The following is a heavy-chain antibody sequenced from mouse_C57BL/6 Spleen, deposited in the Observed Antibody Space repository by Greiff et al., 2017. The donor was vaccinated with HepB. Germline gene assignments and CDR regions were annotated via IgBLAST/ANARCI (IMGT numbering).Heavy chain of an antibody. Sequence: QVQLQHPGAELVKPGASVKVSCKASGYTFTSYWMHWVKQRPGQGLEWIGRIHPSDSDTNYNQKLKGKATLTVDKSSSTAYMQLSSLTSEDSAVYYCAIPYGSSYDGYAMDYWGQGTSVTVSS. CDR1: GYTFTSYW. J-gene: IGHJ4*01. D-gene: IGHD1-1*01. V-gene: IGHV1-74*01. CDR2: IHPSDSDT. CDR3: AIPYGSSYDGYAMDY.